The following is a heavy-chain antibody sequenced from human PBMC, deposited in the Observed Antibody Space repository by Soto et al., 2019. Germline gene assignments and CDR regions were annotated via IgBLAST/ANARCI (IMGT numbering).Heavy chain of an antibody. Sequence: GGSLRLSCAASGFTFSSYGMHWVRQAPGKGLEWVAVISYDGSNKYYADSVKGRFTISRDNSKNTLYLQMTSLRADDTAVYYCAKAYSGGWWEYYYYGMDVWGQGTTVTVSS. CDR2: ISYDGSNK. CDR1: GFTFSSYG. D-gene: IGHD6-19*01. CDR3: AKAYSGGWWEYYYYGMDV. V-gene: IGHV3-30*18. J-gene: IGHJ6*02.